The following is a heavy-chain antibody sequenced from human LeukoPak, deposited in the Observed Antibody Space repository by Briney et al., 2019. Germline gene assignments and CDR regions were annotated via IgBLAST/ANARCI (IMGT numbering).Heavy chain of an antibody. CDR3: AKDFETTVAIRHFDF. CDR2: ISGSGGYT. J-gene: IGHJ4*02. CDR1: GFTFSSYA. V-gene: IGHV3-23*01. Sequence: GGSLRLSCTASGFTFSSYAMHWVRQAPGKGLEWVSGISGSGGYTYYADSVKGRFTISRDNSKNTEYLQMNILRGEDTAVYYCAKDFETTVAIRHFDFWGQGSLVTVSS. D-gene: IGHD4-23*01.